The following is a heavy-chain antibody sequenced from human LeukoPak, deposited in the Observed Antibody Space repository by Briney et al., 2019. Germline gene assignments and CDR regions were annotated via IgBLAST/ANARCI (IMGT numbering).Heavy chain of an antibody. V-gene: IGHV3-74*01. CDR2: INSAGSST. J-gene: IGHJ4*02. Sequence: GGSLRLSCAASGFTFSSYWMHWVRQAPGEGLVWVSRINSAGSSTSYADSVKGRFTISRDNAKNSLYLQMNSLRAEDTAVYYCTRSPQYCGSDCYSDYWGQGTLVTVSS. CDR1: GFTFSSYW. CDR3: TRSPQYCGSDCYSDY. D-gene: IGHD2-21*02.